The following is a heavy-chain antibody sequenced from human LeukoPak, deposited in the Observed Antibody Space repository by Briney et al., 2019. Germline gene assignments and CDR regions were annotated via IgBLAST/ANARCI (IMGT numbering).Heavy chain of an antibody. CDR3: ARDKENYYDSSGYLNY. V-gene: IGHV1-69*04. J-gene: IGHJ4*02. D-gene: IGHD3-22*01. Sequence: ASVKVSCKASGGTFSSYAISWVRQAPGQGPEWMGRIIPIFGIANYAQKFQGRVTITADKSTSTAYMELSSLRSEDTAVCYCARDKENYYDSSGYLNYWGQGTLVTVSS. CDR2: IIPIFGIA. CDR1: GGTFSSYA.